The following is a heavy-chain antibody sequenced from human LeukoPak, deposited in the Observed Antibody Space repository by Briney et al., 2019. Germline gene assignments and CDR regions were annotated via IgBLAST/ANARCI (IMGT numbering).Heavy chain of an antibody. Sequence: GESLKIPCKGSGYTFTTYWIGWVRQMPGKGLEWMGIIYPGDSDTRYSPSFQGQVTISADKSISTAYLQWSSLKASDTAMYYCARQPLYDSSGYPDYWGQGTLVTVSS. CDR1: GYTFTTYW. D-gene: IGHD3-22*01. J-gene: IGHJ4*02. CDR3: ARQPLYDSSGYPDY. V-gene: IGHV5-51*01. CDR2: IYPGDSDT.